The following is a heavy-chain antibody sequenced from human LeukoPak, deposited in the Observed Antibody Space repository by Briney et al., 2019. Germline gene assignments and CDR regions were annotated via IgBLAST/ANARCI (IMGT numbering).Heavy chain of an antibody. CDR3: ARVRADRYYYDSSGLYYFDY. CDR1: GFTFSSYS. Sequence: GGSLRLSCAASGFTFSSYSMNWVRQAPGKGLEWVSYISSSSSTIYYADSVKGRFTISRDNAKNSLYLQMNSLRAEDTAVYYCARVRADRYYYDSSGLYYFDYWAREPWSPSPQ. D-gene: IGHD3-22*01. J-gene: IGHJ4*02. V-gene: IGHV3-48*01. CDR2: ISSSSSTI.